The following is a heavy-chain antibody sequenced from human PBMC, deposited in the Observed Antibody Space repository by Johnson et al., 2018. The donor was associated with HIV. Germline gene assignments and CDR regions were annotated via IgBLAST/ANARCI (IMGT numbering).Heavy chain of an antibody. J-gene: IGHJ3*02. V-gene: IGHV3-74*01. D-gene: IGHD3-22*01. Sequence: EVQLVESGGGLVQPGGSLRLSCAASGFTFSSYWMHWVRQAPGKGLVWVSRINSDGSSTSYADSVKGRFTISRDNAKNTLYLQMNSLRAEDTAVYYCARECQYYYDSSGCTYDAFDIWGQGTMVTVSS. CDR2: INSDGSST. CDR1: GFTFSSYW. CDR3: ARECQYYYDSSGCTYDAFDI.